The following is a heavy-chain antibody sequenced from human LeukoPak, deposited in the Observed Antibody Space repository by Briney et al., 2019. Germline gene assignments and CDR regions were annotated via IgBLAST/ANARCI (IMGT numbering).Heavy chain of an antibody. CDR2: INPNSGGT. CDR3: ARDYITMVRGAETVAY. V-gene: IGHV1-2*06. CDR1: GYTFTGYY. D-gene: IGHD3-10*01. J-gene: IGHJ4*02. Sequence: ASVKASRKASGYTFTGYYMHSVRQAPGQGLECMRRINPNSGGTNYAQKFQGRVTMTRDTSISTAYMELSRLRSDDTAVYYCARDYITMVRGAETVAYWGQGTLVTVSS.